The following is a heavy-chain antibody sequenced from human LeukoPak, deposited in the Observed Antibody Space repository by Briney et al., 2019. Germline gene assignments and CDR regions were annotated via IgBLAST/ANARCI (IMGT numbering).Heavy chain of an antibody. CDR1: GGSISSYY. Sequence: SETLSLTCTVSGGSISSYYWSWIRQPPGKGLEWIGYIYYSGSTNYNPSLKSRVTISVDTSKNQFSLKPSSVTAADTAPYYCARQTYYYGSGSYSNYYGMDVWGQGTTVTVSS. CDR3: ARQTYYYGSGSYSNYYGMDV. D-gene: IGHD3-10*01. J-gene: IGHJ6*02. CDR2: IYYSGST. V-gene: IGHV4-59*08.